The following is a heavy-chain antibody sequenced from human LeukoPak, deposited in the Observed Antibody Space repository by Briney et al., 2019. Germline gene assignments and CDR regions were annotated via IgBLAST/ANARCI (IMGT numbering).Heavy chain of an antibody. CDR3: ARDGFTGPITAYLDH. Sequence: GGSLRLSCAASGFTFNKYAMHWVRQIPGTGLVWVSRLGADGSGTRYADSVKGRFTISRDNAKNTVYLQMSSLRADDTAVYYCARDGFTGPITAYLDHWGQGTLVTVSS. D-gene: IGHD1-20*01. CDR2: LGADGSGT. V-gene: IGHV3-74*01. CDR1: GFTFNKYA. J-gene: IGHJ4*01.